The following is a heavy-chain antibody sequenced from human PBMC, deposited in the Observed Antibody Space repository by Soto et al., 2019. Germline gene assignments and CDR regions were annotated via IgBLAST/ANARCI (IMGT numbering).Heavy chain of an antibody. Sequence: ASVKVSCKVSGYTLTELSMHWVRQAPGKGLEWMGGFDPEDGETIYAQKFQGRVTMTEDTSTDTAYMELSSLRSEDTAVYYCARDRPFGDYSDYYYYGMDVWGQGTTVTVSS. D-gene: IGHD4-17*01. CDR3: ARDRPFGDYSDYYYYGMDV. V-gene: IGHV1-24*01. J-gene: IGHJ6*02. CDR2: FDPEDGET. CDR1: GYTLTELS.